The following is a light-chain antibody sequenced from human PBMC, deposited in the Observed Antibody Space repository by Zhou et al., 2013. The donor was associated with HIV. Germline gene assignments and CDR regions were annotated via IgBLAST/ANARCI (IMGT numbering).Light chain of an antibody. CDR2: ATS. CDR1: QSIDTY. J-gene: IGKJ3*01. Sequence: DIQMTQSPSSLSASVGDRVSIACRASQSIDTYLNWYQQKPGRAPKLLIYATSTLQSGVPSRFSGSGSGADFTLTINSLHPEDFATYYCQQSYSTPRFTFGPGTKVDIK. CDR3: QQSYSTPRFT. V-gene: IGKV1-39*01.